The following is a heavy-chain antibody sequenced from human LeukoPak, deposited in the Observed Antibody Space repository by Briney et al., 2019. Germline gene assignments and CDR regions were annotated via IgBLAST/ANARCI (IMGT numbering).Heavy chain of an antibody. CDR1: GYSISSSYY. CDR2: IYTSGST. CDR3: ARGYGSGYSYGNYYYYMDV. J-gene: IGHJ6*03. D-gene: IGHD5-18*01. Sequence: SETLSLTCTVSGYSISSSYYWSWIRQPAGKGLEWIGRIYTSGSTNYNPSLKSRVTMSVDMSKNQFSLKLSSVTAADTAVYYCARGYGSGYSYGNYYYYMDVWGKGTTVTISS. V-gene: IGHV4-4*07.